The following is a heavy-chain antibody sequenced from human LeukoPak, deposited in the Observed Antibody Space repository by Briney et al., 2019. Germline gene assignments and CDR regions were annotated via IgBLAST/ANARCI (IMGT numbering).Heavy chain of an antibody. CDR1: GGSFSGYY. Sequence: PSETLSLTCAVYGGSFSGYYWSWIRQPPGKGLEWIGEINHSGSTNYNPSLKSRVTTSVDTSKNQFSLKLSSVTAADTAVYYCARGRDEVVPAAIDCWGQGTLVTVS. V-gene: IGHV4-34*01. CDR2: INHSGST. J-gene: IGHJ4*02. D-gene: IGHD2-2*01. CDR3: ARGRDEVVPAAIDC.